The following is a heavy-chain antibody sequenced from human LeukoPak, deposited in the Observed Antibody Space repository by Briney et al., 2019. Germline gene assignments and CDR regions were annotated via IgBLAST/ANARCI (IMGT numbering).Heavy chain of an antibody. Sequence: ASVKVSCKTSGYTFTSYGISWVRQAPGQGLEWMGWISAYNGNTNYAQKLQGRVTMTTDTSTSTAYMELRSLRSDDTAVYYCAREYCSSTSCYSSYHYYGMDVWGQGTTVTVSS. V-gene: IGHV1-18*01. CDR2: ISAYNGNT. J-gene: IGHJ6*02. CDR3: AREYCSSTSCYSSYHYYGMDV. D-gene: IGHD2-2*01. CDR1: GYTFTSYG.